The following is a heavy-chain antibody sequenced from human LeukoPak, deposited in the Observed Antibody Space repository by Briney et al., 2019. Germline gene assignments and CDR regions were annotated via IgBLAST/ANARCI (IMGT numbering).Heavy chain of an antibody. CDR2: IYSGGST. CDR3: ARVTTPKWLDRQIDY. D-gene: IGHD3-22*01. V-gene: IGHV3-66*01. CDR1: GFTVSSNY. Sequence: PGGSLRLSCAASGFTVSSNYMSWVRQAPGKGLEWVSVIYSGGSTYYADSVKGRFTISRDNSKNTLYLQMNSLRAEDTAVYYCARVTTPKWLDRQIDYWGQGTLVTVSS. J-gene: IGHJ4*02.